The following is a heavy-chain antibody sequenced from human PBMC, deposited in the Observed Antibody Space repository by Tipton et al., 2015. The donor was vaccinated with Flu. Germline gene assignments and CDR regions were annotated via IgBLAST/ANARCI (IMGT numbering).Heavy chain of an antibody. J-gene: IGHJ4*02. D-gene: IGHD3-10*01. CDR1: GGSLSSYY. Sequence: LRLSCTVSGGSLSSYYWSWIRQPAGKGLEWIGRIYTSGATNYNPSLKSRLTMSVDASKQQFSLKLGSVTAADTAVYYCARGAGSGTFMIFDLWGQGTLVTVSS. CDR3: ARGAGSGTFMIFDL. V-gene: IGHV4-4*07. CDR2: IYTSGAT.